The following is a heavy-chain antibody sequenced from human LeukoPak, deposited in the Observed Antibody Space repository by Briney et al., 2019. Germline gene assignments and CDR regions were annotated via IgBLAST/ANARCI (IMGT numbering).Heavy chain of an antibody. CDR3: ARTGYYDFWSGYQDN. Sequence: PSETLSLTCTVSGGSISGYSWSWIRQPPGKGLEWIGYIYYSGSTNYNPSLQSRVTISVDTSKNQFSLKLSSVTAADTAVYYCARTGYYDFWSGYQDNWGQGTLVTVSS. D-gene: IGHD3-3*01. J-gene: IGHJ4*02. CDR1: GGSISGYS. CDR2: IYYSGST. V-gene: IGHV4-59*01.